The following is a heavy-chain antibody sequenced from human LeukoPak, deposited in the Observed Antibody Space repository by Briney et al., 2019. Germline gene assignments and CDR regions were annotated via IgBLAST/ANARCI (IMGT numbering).Heavy chain of an antibody. J-gene: IGHJ2*01. V-gene: IGHV3-53*05. Sequence: PGGSLRLSCAASGFTVSSNYMSWVRQAPGKGLECVSVIYSGGSIYYADSVNGRFAISRDNSKNTVYLQMNSLRAEDTAVYYCAKDLGGGSGCYDLWGRGTLVTVSS. CDR3: AKDLGGGSGCYDL. CDR1: GFTVSSNY. D-gene: IGHD6-19*01. CDR2: IYSGGSI.